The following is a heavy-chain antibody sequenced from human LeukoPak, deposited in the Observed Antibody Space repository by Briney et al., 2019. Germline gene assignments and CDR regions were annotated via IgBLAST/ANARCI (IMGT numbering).Heavy chain of an antibody. CDR2: IYHSGST. D-gene: IGHD3-16*01. Sequence: SETLSLTCTVSGYSISTSSAYRWGWIRLPPGKGLEWIGSIYHSGSTDYNPSLKSRITMSVDTSKNQFSLSLSSVTAAVTYGYYSARGVLLRGQGMLVSVS. V-gene: IGHV4-38-2*02. CDR1: GYSISTSSAYR. CDR3: ARGVLL. J-gene: IGHJ4*02.